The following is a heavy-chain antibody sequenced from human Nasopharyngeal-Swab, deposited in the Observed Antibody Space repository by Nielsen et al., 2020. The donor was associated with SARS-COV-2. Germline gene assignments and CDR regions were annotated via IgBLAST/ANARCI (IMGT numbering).Heavy chain of an antibody. Sequence: VQVSCKASGYTFTSYAMHWVRQAPGQRLEWMGWINAGNGNTKYSQKFQGRVTITRDTSASTAYMELSSLRSEDTAVYYCARDVYDFWSGYVDAFDIWGQGTMVTVSS. V-gene: IGHV1-3*01. CDR1: GYTFTSYA. J-gene: IGHJ3*02. CDR3: ARDVYDFWSGYVDAFDI. D-gene: IGHD3-3*01. CDR2: INAGNGNT.